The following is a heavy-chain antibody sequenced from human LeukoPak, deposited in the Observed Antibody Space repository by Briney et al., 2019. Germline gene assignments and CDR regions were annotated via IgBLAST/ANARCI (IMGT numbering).Heavy chain of an antibody. V-gene: IGHV4-30-4*01. D-gene: IGHD3-9*01. CDR3: ARGLNYDVLTGYKDNIDY. CDR1: GGSISSGDYY. J-gene: IGHJ4*02. CDR2: IRYSGSS. Sequence: SQTLSLTCTVSGGSISSGDYYWSWIRQPPGKGLEWIGYIRYSGSSYSNPSLKSRVTISVDTPKNQFSLKLNSVTAADTAVYYCARGLNYDVLTGYKDNIDYWGQGTLVTVSS.